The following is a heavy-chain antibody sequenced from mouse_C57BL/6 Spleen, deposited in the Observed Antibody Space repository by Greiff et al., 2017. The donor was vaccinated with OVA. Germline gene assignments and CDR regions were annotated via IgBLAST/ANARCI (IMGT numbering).Heavy chain of an antibody. J-gene: IGHJ2*01. V-gene: IGHV1-53*01. CDR1: GYTFTSYW. Sequence: QVQLQQPGTELVKPGASVKLSLKASGYTFTSYWMHWVKQRPGQGLEWIGNIYPSNGGTNYNEKFKSKATLTVDKSSSTAYMQLSSLTSEDSAVYYCARSEVLRYYFDYWGQGTTLTVSS. CDR2: IYPSNGGT. D-gene: IGHD1-1*01. CDR3: ARSEVLRYYFDY.